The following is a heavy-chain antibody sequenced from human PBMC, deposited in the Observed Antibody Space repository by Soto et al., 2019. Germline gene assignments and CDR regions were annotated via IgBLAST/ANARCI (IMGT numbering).Heavy chain of an antibody. D-gene: IGHD3-10*01. CDR3: ARDRNGSGSYLYGMDV. J-gene: IGHJ6*02. CDR2: IYYSGST. CDR1: GGSISSGGYY. Sequence: QVQLQESGPGLVKPSQTLSLTCTVSGGSISSGGYYWSWIRQHPGKGLERIGYIYYSGSTYYNPSLKSRVTISVDTSKNQFSLKLSSVTAADTAVYYCARDRNGSGSYLYGMDVWGQGTTVTVSS. V-gene: IGHV4-31*03.